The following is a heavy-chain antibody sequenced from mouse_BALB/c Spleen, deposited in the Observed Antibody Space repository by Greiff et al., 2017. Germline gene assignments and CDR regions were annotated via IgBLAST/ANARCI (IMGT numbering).Heavy chain of an antibody. CDR3: ANYYRYPAWFAY. J-gene: IGHJ3*01. CDR2: ISSGGSYT. D-gene: IGHD2-14*01. Sequence: EVQVVESGGGLVKPGGSLKLSCAASGFTFSSYAMSWVRQTPEKRLEWVATISSGGSYTYYPDSVKGRFTISRDNAKNTLYLQMSSLRSEDTAMYYCANYYRYPAWFAYWGQGTLVTVSA. V-gene: IGHV5-9-3*01. CDR1: GFTFSSYA.